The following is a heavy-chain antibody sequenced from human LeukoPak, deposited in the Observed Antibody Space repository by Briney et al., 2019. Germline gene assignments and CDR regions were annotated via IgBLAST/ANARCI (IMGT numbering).Heavy chain of an antibody. D-gene: IGHD4-17*01. V-gene: IGHV3-23*01. CDR3: AKDREVLEWGTTVTTSDY. J-gene: IGHJ4*02. Sequence: GGSLRLSCAASGFTFRSYAMSWVRQAPGKGLEWVSAISGSGGSTYYADFVKGRFTISRDNSKNTLYLQMNSLRAEDTAVYYCAKDREVLEWGTTVTTSDYWGQGTLVTVSS. CDR1: GFTFRSYA. CDR2: ISGSGGST.